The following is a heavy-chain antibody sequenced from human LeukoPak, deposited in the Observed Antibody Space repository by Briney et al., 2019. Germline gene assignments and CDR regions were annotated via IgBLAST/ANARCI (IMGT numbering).Heavy chain of an antibody. CDR3: ARAPRISGSRGYFDY. J-gene: IGHJ4*02. CDR1: GYTLTGYY. CDR2: INPNSGGT. V-gene: IGHV1-2*02. Sequence: GASVKVSCKASGYTLTGYYMHWVRQAPGQGLQWMGWINPNSGGTNYAQKFQGRVTMTRDTSISTAYMELSRLRSDDTAVYYCARAPRISGSRGYFDYWGQGTLVTVSS. D-gene: IGHD2-15*01.